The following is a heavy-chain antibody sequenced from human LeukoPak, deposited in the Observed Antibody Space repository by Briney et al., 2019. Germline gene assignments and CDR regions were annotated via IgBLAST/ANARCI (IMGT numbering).Heavy chain of an antibody. D-gene: IGHD2-15*01. V-gene: IGHV3-33*06. CDR1: GFTFSSYG. CDR3: AKGKGIYYFDY. J-gene: IGHJ4*02. Sequence: PGRSLRLSCAASGFTFSSYGMHWVRQAPGKGPEWVAVIWYDGSNKYYADSVKGRFTISRDNSKNTLYLQMNSLRAEDTAVYYCAKGKGIYYFDYWGQGTLVTVSS. CDR2: IWYDGSNK.